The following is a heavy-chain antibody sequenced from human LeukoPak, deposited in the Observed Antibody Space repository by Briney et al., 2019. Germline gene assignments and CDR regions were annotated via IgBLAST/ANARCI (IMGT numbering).Heavy chain of an antibody. J-gene: IGHJ4*02. CDR2: ISSSGSTI. V-gene: IGHV3-48*03. D-gene: IGHD6-13*01. CDR1: GFTFSNYE. CDR3: ARTVAQQLVYFDY. Sequence: GGSLRLSCAASGFTFSNYEMNWVRQAPGKGLEWVSYISSSGSTIYYADSVKGRFTISRDNAKNSLYLQMNSLRAEDTAVYYCARTVAQQLVYFDYWGQGTLVTVSS.